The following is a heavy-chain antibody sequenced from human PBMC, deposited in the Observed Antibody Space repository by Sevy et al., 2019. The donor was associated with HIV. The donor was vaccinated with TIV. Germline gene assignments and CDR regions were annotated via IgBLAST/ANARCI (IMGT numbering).Heavy chain of an antibody. J-gene: IGHJ5*02. V-gene: IGHV4-34*01. CDR2: IDHGGST. D-gene: IGHD3-22*01. CDR3: SSHIVGGFDP. Sequence: SETLSLTCAVYGGSFSGYYWSWIRQPPGKGLEWIGEIDHGGSTKYNPSLKSRVTISVDTSKNQFSLNLNSVTAADTAVYYCSSHIVGGFDPWGQGTLVSVSS. CDR1: GGSFSGYY.